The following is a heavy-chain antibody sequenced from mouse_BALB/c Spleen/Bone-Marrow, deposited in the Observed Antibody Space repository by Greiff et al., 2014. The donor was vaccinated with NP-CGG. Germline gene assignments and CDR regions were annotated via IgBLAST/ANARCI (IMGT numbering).Heavy chain of an antibody. CDR3: AREDGYYGMDY. J-gene: IGHJ4*01. CDR1: GYTFTSYV. V-gene: IGHV1-14*01. D-gene: IGHD2-3*01. Sequence: VHVKQSGPELVKPGASVKMSCKASGYTFTSYVLHWVKQKPGQGLEWIGYINPYNDGTKSNEKFKGKATLTSDKSSSTAYMELSSLTSEDSAVYYCAREDGYYGMDYWGQGTSVTVSS. CDR2: INPYNDGT.